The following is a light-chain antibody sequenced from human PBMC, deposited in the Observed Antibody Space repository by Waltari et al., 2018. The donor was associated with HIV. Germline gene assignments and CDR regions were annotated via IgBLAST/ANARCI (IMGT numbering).Light chain of an antibody. V-gene: IGKV1-39*01. CDR1: QSINNY. CDR3: QQSYSTPLYT. CDR2: AAS. J-gene: IGKJ2*01. Sequence: DIQMTQSPSSLSASVGDRVTITCRASQSINNYLNWYQQKPGKAPKLLIYAASSLQSGVPSRFSGSGSGTDFTLTISSLQFEDFATYYCQQSYSTPLYTFGQGTKLEIK.